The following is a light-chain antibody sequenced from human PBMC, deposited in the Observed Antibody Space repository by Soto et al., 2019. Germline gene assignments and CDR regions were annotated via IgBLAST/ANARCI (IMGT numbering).Light chain of an antibody. CDR3: QSYDSSLSV. J-gene: IGLJ1*01. CDR2: GNS. Sequence: QSVLTQPPSVSGAPGQRVTISCTWSSSNIGAGYDVHWYQQLPGTAPKLLIYGNSNRPSGVPDRFSGSKSGTSASLAITGLQAEDEADYYCQSYDSSLSVFGTGTKAPS. CDR1: SSNIGAGYD. V-gene: IGLV1-40*01.